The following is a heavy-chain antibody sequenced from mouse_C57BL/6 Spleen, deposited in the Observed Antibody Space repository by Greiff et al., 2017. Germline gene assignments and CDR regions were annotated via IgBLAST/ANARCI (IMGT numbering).Heavy chain of an antibody. D-gene: IGHD1-1*01. J-gene: IGHJ2*01. V-gene: IGHV14-4*01. CDR2: IDPENGDT. CDR1: GFNIKDDY. CDR3: TGYGRPSDY. Sequence: VQLQQSGAELVRPGASVKLSCTATGFNIKDDYMHWVKKRPEQGLEWIGWIDPENGDTEYASKFQGKATITADTSANTAYLQLSSLTSEDTAVYYCTGYGRPSDYWGQGTTLTVSS.